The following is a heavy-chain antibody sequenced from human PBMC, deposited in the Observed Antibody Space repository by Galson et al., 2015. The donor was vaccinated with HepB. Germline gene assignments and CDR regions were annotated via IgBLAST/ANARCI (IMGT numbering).Heavy chain of an antibody. CDR2: IWYDGSNK. CDR1: GFTFSSYG. CDR3: ARDAPHSYGYGGGFDY. V-gene: IGHV3-33*01. D-gene: IGHD5-18*01. J-gene: IGHJ4*02. Sequence: SLRLSCAASGFTFSSYGMHWVRQAPGKGLEWVAVIWYDGSNKYYADSVKGRFTISRDNSKNTLYLQMNSLRAKDTAVYYRARDAPHSYGYGGGFDYWGQGTLVTVSS.